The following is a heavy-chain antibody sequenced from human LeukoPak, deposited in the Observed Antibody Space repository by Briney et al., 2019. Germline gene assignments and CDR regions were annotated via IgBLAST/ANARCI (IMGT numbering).Heavy chain of an antibody. J-gene: IGHJ4*02. V-gene: IGHV4-59*01. D-gene: IGHD5-12*01. CDR1: GASISSYY. CDR2: ISYSGST. CDR3: ARDIGYDPRRLDY. Sequence: PSETLSLTCTVSGASISSYYWSWIRQPPGKGLEWIGYISYSGSTNYNPSLKSRVTMSVDTSKNQFSLKLTSVTAADTAVYYCARDIGYDPRRLDYWGQGTLVTVSS.